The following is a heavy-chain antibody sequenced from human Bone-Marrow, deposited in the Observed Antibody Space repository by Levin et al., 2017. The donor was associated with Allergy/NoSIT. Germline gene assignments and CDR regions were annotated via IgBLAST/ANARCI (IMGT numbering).Heavy chain of an antibody. CDR1: GFSFDDYA. V-gene: IGHV3-9*01. J-gene: IGHJ4*02. Sequence: PGGSLRLSCAASGFSFDDYAMHWVRQAPGKGLEWVSGINWNSGSIGYADSVKGRFTISRDNARNSLYLQMNSLRAEDTALYYCAKAGPPMYCSSTTCSEFDYWGQGTLVTVSS. CDR2: INWNSGSI. D-gene: IGHD2-2*01. CDR3: AKAGPPMYCSSTTCSEFDY.